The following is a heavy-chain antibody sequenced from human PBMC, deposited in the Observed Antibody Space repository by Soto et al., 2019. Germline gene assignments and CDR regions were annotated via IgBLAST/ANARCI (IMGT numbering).Heavy chain of an antibody. J-gene: IGHJ3*02. Sequence: EVQLLESGGGLVQPGGSLRLSCAASGLTFSGYAMSWVRQAPGKGLEWASSISGSGGDTYYADSVKGRFTISRDNSKNTLYLQMNSLGAEDTAVYYCAKYYDSNGYTQAFDIWGQGTMVTVSS. D-gene: IGHD3-22*01. CDR1: GLTFSGYA. V-gene: IGHV3-23*01. CDR3: AKYYDSNGYTQAFDI. CDR2: ISGSGGDT.